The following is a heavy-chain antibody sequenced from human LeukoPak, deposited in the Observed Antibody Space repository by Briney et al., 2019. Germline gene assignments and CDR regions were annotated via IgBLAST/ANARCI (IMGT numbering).Heavy chain of an antibody. V-gene: IGHV3-48*01. CDR1: GFTFSSYS. Sequence: GGSLRLSCAASGFTFSSYSMNWVRQAPGKGLEWVSYISSSSSTICYADSVKGRFTISRDNAKNSLYLQMNSLRAEDTAVYYCARDRDSSGYYGLYYYYMDVWGKGTTVTVSS. CDR3: ARDRDSSGYYGLYYYYMDV. D-gene: IGHD3-22*01. J-gene: IGHJ6*03. CDR2: ISSSSSTI.